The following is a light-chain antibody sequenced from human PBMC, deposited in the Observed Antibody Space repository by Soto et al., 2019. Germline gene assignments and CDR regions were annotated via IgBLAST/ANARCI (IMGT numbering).Light chain of an antibody. CDR1: QSVTGSS. CDR3: HQYGASPET. V-gene: IGKV3-20*01. Sequence: DIVLTQSPGTLSLSPGERVTLYCRASQSVTGSSIAWFQQKPGQAPRLLMYGASNRATGIPHRFSGSGSGTDFTLTISSLEPEDFAVYFCHQYGASPETFGQGTKVDIK. CDR2: GAS. J-gene: IGKJ1*01.